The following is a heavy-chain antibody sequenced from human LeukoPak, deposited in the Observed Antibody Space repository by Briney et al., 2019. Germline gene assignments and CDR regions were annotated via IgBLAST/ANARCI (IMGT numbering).Heavy chain of an antibody. CDR3: ARDFEVYSSTSPDY. CDR2: IWYDGSNK. CDR1: GFTFSSYS. V-gene: IGHV3-33*01. Sequence: GGSLRLSCAASGFTFSSYSMHWVRQAPGKGLEWVAIIWYDGSNKYYADPVKGRFTISRDNSKSMVYLQMNSLRAEDTALYYCARDFEVYSSTSPDYWGQGALVTVSS. D-gene: IGHD2-2*01. J-gene: IGHJ4*02.